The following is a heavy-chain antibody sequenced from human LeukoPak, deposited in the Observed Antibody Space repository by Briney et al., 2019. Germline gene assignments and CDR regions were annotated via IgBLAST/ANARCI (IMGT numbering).Heavy chain of an antibody. Sequence: GSLRLSCAASGFTFSSYSMNWVRQAPGKGLEWVSSISSSSSYIYYADSVKGRFTISRDNAKNSLYLQMNSLRAEDTAVYYCARTSSYGSSWYGEVDYFDYWGQGTLVTVSS. CDR2: ISSSSSYI. V-gene: IGHV3-21*01. CDR1: GFTFSSYS. CDR3: ARTSSYGSSWYGEVDYFDY. J-gene: IGHJ4*02. D-gene: IGHD6-13*01.